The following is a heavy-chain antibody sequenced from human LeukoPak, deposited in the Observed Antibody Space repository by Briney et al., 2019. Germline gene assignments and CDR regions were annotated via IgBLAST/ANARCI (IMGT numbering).Heavy chain of an antibody. V-gene: IGHV3-15*01. CDR1: GFTFSNAW. CDR2: IKSKGGGWTT. CDR3: TTEYYYDSSGYYWDAFDI. D-gene: IGHD3-22*01. J-gene: IGHJ3*02. Sequence: GGSLRLSCAASGFTFSNAWMSWVRQAPGKGLEWVGRIKSKGGGWTTDYAAPVKGKFTISRDDSKNTLYLQMTSLKTEDTAVYYCTTEYYYDSSGYYWDAFDIWGQGTMVTVSS.